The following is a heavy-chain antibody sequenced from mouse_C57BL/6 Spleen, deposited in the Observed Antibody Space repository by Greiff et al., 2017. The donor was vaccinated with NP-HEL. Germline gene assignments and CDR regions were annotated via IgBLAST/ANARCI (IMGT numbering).Heavy chain of an antibody. CDR1: GYTFTDYY. CDR2: IYPGSGNT. V-gene: IGHV1-76*01. D-gene: IGHD2-4*01. CDR3: ARWGDYDAFAY. Sequence: QVQLKESGAELVRPGASVKLSCKASGYTFTDYYINWVKQRPGQGLEWIARIYPGSGNTYYNEKFKGKATLTAEKSSSTAYMQLSSLTSEDSAVYFCARWGDYDAFAYWGQGTLVTVSA. J-gene: IGHJ3*01.